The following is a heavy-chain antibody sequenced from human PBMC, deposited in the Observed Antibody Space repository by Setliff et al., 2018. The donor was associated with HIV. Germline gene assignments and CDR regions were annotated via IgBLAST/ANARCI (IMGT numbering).Heavy chain of an antibody. CDR1: EFTFSGYW. V-gene: IGHV3-7*03. J-gene: IGHJ4*02. Sequence: GGSLRLSCVVSEFTFSGYWMSWVRRAPGKGLEWVASIKSDGSDKHYLDPVEGRFTISRDNAKNSLYLQMNSLRVEDTAVYYCVKVPNWNVFWYFDYWGQGTLVTVSS. D-gene: IGHD1-20*01. CDR3: VKVPNWNVFWYFDY. CDR2: IKSDGSDK.